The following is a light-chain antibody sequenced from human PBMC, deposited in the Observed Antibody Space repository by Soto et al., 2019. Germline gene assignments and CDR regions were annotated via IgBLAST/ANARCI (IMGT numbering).Light chain of an antibody. V-gene: IGLV2-8*01. CDR2: ELT. CDR3: SSYAGSNNFV. Sequence: SALTQPPSVSGSPGQSVTISCTGTSSDVGAYNYVSWYQQHPGKAPKLVIYELTKRPLGVPDSFSDSKSGDTASLTVYGLQADDEADYYCSSYAGSNNFVFGTGSKVTVL. J-gene: IGLJ1*01. CDR1: SSDVGAYNY.